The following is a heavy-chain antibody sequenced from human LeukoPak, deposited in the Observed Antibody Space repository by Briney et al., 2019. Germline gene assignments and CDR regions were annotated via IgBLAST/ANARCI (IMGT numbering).Heavy chain of an antibody. Sequence: GGSLRLSCAASGFTFSSYSMNWVRQAPGKGPEWVAKIKQDGSQRYYVDSVRGRFTISRDNAKNSLFLQMNGLRAEDTAVYCARRGGGSSRRSPIDYWGQGTLVTVSS. J-gene: IGHJ4*02. CDR2: IKQDGSQR. CDR1: GFTFSSYS. CDR3: ARRGGGSSRRSPIDY. V-gene: IGHV3-7*01. D-gene: IGHD6-6*01.